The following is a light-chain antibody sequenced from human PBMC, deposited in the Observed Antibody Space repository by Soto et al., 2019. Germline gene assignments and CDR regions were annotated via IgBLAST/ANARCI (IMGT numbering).Light chain of an antibody. CDR2: AVS. Sequence: DIQLTQSPSFLSASVGDRVTITSRASQGISSYLAWYQQKPGKAPKLLISAVSTLQSGVPSRFSGTGSGTEFTLTISSLQPEDFATYYCQQYNTYSQTFGQGTKVDI. CDR1: QGISSY. V-gene: IGKV1-9*01. CDR3: QQYNTYSQT. J-gene: IGKJ1*01.